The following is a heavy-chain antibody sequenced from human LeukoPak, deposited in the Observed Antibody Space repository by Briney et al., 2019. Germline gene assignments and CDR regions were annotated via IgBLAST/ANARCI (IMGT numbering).Heavy chain of an antibody. CDR3: ARGAIYYFDY. J-gene: IGHJ4*02. Sequence: SETLSLTCTVSGVSISGYYWSWIREPPGEGREWSRYVYYSGSSNNVPSLKSRVTTSIDKSKNQFSLNLTAVTAADTAVYYCARGAIYYFDYWGQGTLAAVSS. CDR2: VYYSGSS. V-gene: IGHV4-59*01. CDR1: GVSISGYY.